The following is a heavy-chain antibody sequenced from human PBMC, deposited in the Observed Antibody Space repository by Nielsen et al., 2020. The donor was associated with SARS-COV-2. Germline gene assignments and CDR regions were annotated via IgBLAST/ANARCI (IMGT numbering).Heavy chain of an antibody. J-gene: IGHJ6*03. D-gene: IGHD6-13*01. Sequence: GESLKISCAASGFTFSGYGMHWVRQAPGKGLEWVAVIWYDGSNKYYADSVKGRFTISRDNSKNTLYLQMNSLRAEDTAVYYCARDSSSSWSYYYYYYMDVWGKGTTVTVSS. V-gene: IGHV3-33*01. CDR2: IWYDGSNK. CDR1: GFTFSGYG. CDR3: ARDSSSSWSYYYYYYMDV.